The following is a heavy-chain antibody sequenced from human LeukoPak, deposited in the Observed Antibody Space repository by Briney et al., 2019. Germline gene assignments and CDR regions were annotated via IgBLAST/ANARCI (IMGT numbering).Heavy chain of an antibody. CDR1: GYTSNTYG. CDR2: ISAYNSIT. CDR3: ANVAKGRYFFYYLDV. V-gene: IGHV1-18*01. Sequence: ASVKVSCKSSGYTSNTYGISWVRQAPGQGLEWIGWISAYNSITNYAQAFQGRVTVTTDTSANTAYLELGSLRSDDTAVYYCANVAKGRYFFYYLDVWGKGTTVTISS. J-gene: IGHJ6*03. D-gene: IGHD2-15*01.